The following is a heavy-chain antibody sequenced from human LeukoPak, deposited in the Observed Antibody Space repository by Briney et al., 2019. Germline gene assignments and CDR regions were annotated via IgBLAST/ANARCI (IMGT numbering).Heavy chain of an antibody. CDR1: GFTVSTNY. Sequence: PGGSLRLSCAASGFTVSTNYMSWLRQAPGKGLEWVSVIYSGGSTYYADSVKGRFTISRDNSKNTLYLQMNSLRAEDTAVYYCARDPEGSYYMDVWGKGTRSPSP. V-gene: IGHV3-53*01. CDR2: IYSGGST. J-gene: IGHJ6*03. CDR3: ARDPEGSYYMDV.